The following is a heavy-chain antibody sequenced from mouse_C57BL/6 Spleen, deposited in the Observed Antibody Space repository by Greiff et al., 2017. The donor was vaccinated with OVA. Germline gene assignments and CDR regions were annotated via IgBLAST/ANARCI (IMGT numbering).Heavy chain of an antibody. CDR1: GYSFTGYF. D-gene: IGHD2-3*01. J-gene: IGHJ2*01. CDR3: ARGDGYYYFDY. Sequence: EVQLQQSGPELVKPGDSVKISCKASGYSFTGYFMNWVMQSHGKSLEWIGRINPYNGDTFYNQKFKGKATLTVDKSSSTAHMELRSLTSEDTAVYYCARGDGYYYFDYWGQGTTLTVSS. V-gene: IGHV1-20*01. CDR2: INPYNGDT.